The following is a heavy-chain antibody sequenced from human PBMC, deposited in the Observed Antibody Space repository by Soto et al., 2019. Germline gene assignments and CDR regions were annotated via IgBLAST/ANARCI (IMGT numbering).Heavy chain of an antibody. CDR2: IYYSGST. J-gene: IGHJ4*02. CDR1: GDSISSGGYY. V-gene: IGHV4-31*03. D-gene: IGHD2-15*01. Sequence: SETLSLTCTVSGDSISSGGYYWSWIRQHPGKGLEWIGYIYYSGSTYYNPSLKSRVIISVDTSKNQFSLKLSSVTAADTAVYYCARGSTVAAILFDYRGQGTLVTVPS. CDR3: ARGSTVAAILFDY.